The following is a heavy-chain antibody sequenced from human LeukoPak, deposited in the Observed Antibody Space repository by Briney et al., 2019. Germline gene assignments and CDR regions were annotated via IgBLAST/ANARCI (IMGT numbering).Heavy chain of an antibody. V-gene: IGHV1-69*04. J-gene: IGHJ4*02. D-gene: IGHD3-16*01. CDR3: ARLEAQDTDLLTEAN. CDR2: IIPILGTP. CDR1: GGTFNSYA. Sequence: GASVKVSCKASGGTFNSYAMSWVRQAPGQGLVWMGRIIPILGTPNYAQRFQGRVTITADKSTSTVYMAMSGLRLEDTAIYYCARLEAQDTDLLTEANWGQGTLVTVSS.